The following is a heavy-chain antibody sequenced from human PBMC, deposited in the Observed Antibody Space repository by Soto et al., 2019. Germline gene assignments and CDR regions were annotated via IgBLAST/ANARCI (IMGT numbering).Heavy chain of an antibody. CDR2: IYYSGST. CDR3: ARQSGSPVYGMDV. CDR1: GGSISSSSYY. Sequence: SETLSLTCTVSGGSISSSSYYWGWIRQPPGKGLEWIGSIYYSGSTYYNPSLKSRVTISVDTSKNQFSLKLSPVTAADTAVYYCARQSGSPVYGMDVWGQGTTVTVSS. D-gene: IGHD2-15*01. V-gene: IGHV4-39*01. J-gene: IGHJ6*02.